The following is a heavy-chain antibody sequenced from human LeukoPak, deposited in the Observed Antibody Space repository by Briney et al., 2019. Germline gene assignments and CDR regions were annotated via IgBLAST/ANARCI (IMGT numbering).Heavy chain of an antibody. CDR2: IYHSGST. D-gene: IGHD1-26*01. J-gene: IGHJ4*02. Sequence: SETLSLTCTVSGYSISSGYYWGWIRQPPGKGLEWIGSIYHSGSTYYNPSLKSRVTISVDTSKNQFSLKLSSVTAADTAVYYCVRVGATEYFDYWGQGTLVTVSS. CDR3: VRVGATEYFDY. CDR1: GYSISSGYY. V-gene: IGHV4-38-2*02.